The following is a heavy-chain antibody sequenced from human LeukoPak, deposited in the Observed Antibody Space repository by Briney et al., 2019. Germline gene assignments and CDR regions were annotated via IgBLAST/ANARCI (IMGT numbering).Heavy chain of an antibody. Sequence: SETLSLTCTVSSGSFRTYYWSWIRQPPGKGLEWIGYISYNEGTSYNPSLKSRVTISVDTSNNQLSLKVNSVTAPDTAMYYCVKSNSRYQPWTLDIWGRGTMVTVSS. CDR3: VKSNSRYQPWTLDI. D-gene: IGHD2-2*01. CDR2: ISYNEGT. V-gene: IGHV4-59*01. J-gene: IGHJ3*02. CDR1: SGSFRTYY.